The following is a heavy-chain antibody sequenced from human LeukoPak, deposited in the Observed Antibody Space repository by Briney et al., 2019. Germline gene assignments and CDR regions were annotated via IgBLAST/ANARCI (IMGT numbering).Heavy chain of an antibody. CDR1: GASISSYF. D-gene: IGHD3-10*01. Sequence: PSETLSLTCTVSGASISSYFWTWIRQPPGEGLEWIGYIYNSGNTNYNPSLKSRVTISVDTSKNQFSLKLSSVTAADTAVYYCARVFYRRYGQRGRGDFDYWGQGTLVTVSS. CDR2: IYNSGNT. CDR3: ARVFYRRYGQRGRGDFDY. J-gene: IGHJ4*02. V-gene: IGHV4-59*08.